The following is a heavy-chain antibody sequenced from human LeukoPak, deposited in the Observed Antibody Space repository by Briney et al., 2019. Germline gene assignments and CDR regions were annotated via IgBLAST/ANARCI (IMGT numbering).Heavy chain of an antibody. V-gene: IGHV3-33*01. Sequence: GGSLRLSCAASGFTFSSYGMHWVRQAPGKGLEWVAVIWYDGSNKYYADSVKGRFTISRDNSKNTLYLQMNSLRAEDTAVYYCAREGMYYDILTGDYSMDVWGQGTTVTVSS. J-gene: IGHJ6*02. CDR3: AREGMYYDILTGDYSMDV. CDR2: IWYDGSNK. CDR1: GFTFSSYG. D-gene: IGHD3-9*01.